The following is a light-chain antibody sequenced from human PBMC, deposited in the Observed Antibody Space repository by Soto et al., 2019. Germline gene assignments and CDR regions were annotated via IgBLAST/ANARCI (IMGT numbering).Light chain of an antibody. CDR1: QSISIW. CDR2: KTS. Sequence: DIQMTQSPSTLSASVGDRVTITCRASQSISIWLAWYQQKPGKAPNLLIYKTSNLESGVPLRFSGSGSGTEFTLNISSLQPDDFATYYCQQYETYPWTFGQGTKVEIK. V-gene: IGKV1-5*03. CDR3: QQYETYPWT. J-gene: IGKJ1*01.